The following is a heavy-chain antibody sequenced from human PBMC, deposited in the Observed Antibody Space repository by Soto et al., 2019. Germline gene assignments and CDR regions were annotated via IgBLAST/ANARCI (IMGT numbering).Heavy chain of an antibody. CDR3: ARGEAKAALDY. J-gene: IGHJ4*02. CDR1: GYTFTGYY. Sequence: QVQLVQSGAEVKKPGAAVKDSCKASGYTFTGYYMHWVRHAPGQGLAWMGWINPNSVGTIYAQKFKGRVTMTRDTSISTAYMELSRLSSDDTAVYYCARGEAKAALDYWGQGTLVTVSS. D-gene: IGHD6-13*01. CDR2: INPNSVGT. V-gene: IGHV1-2*02.